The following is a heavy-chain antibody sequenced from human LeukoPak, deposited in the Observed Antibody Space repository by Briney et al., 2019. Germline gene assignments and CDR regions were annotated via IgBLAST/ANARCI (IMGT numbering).Heavy chain of an antibody. CDR1: GYSFTSYA. CDR3: ARDGGEGYNLDY. V-gene: IGHV1-3*02. CDR2: SNAGNGDT. D-gene: IGHD5-24*01. J-gene: IGHJ4*02. Sequence: ASVKVSCKASGYSFTSYAIHWVRQAPGQRLEWMGWSNAGNGDTKYLQDFQGRVTITRDTSASTAYMELSSLRSEDMGVYYCARDGGEGYNLDYWGQGTLVTVSS.